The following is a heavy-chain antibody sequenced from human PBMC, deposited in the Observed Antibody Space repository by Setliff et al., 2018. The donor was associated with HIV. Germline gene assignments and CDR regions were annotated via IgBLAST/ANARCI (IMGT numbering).Heavy chain of an antibody. CDR2: IKHGGSA. CDR3: ARGAYCGGASCSLTRFDP. V-gene: IGHV4-34*01. J-gene: IGHJ5*02. Sequence: PSETLSLTCIVSGGPISSYYWTWIRQPPGKGLEWIGEIKHGGSANYNPSLKSRVTISVDGSTNQFSLKLGSVTAADAAVYYCARGAYCGGASCSLTRFDPWGQGTLVTVSS. D-gene: IGHD2-15*01. CDR1: GGPISSYY.